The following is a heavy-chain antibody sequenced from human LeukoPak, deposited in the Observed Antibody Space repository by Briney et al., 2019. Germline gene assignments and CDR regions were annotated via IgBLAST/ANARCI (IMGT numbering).Heavy chain of an antibody. Sequence: GASVKVSCKASGYTFTGYYMHWVRQAPGQGLEWMGGIIPIFGTANYAQKFQGRVTITADESTSTAYMELSSLRSEDTAVYYCARGKTVGATDYWGQGTLVTVSS. J-gene: IGHJ4*02. CDR3: ARGKTVGATDY. CDR1: GYTFTGYY. D-gene: IGHD1-26*01. CDR2: IIPIFGTA. V-gene: IGHV1-69*13.